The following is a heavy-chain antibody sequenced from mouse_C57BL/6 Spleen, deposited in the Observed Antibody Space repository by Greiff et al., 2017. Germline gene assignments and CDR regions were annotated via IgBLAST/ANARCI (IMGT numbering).Heavy chain of an antibody. CDR3: ARGSPNWEVDY. CDR1: GYAFSSSW. CDR2: IYPGDGDT. J-gene: IGHJ2*01. D-gene: IGHD4-1*02. V-gene: IGHV1-82*01. Sequence: VQLQQPGPELVKPGASVKISCKASGYAFSSSWMNWVKQRPGQGLEWIGRIYPGDGDTNYNGKFKGKATLTADKSSSTAYMQLSSLTSEDSAVYFCARGSPNWEVDYWGQGTTLTVSS.